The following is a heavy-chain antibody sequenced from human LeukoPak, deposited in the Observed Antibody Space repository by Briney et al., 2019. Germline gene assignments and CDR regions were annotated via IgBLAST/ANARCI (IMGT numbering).Heavy chain of an antibody. CDR3: AKTGNPATGDY. D-gene: IGHD1-1*01. V-gene: IGHV3-53*01. CDR1: GFTVSSNY. J-gene: IGHJ4*02. Sequence: GGSLRLSCAVSGFTVSSNYMSWVRQAPGKGLEWVSVIYSGGFTYYADSVKGRFTISRDNSKNTLYLQMNSLRAGDTAVYYCAKTGNPATGDYWGQGTLVTVSS. CDR2: IYSGGFT.